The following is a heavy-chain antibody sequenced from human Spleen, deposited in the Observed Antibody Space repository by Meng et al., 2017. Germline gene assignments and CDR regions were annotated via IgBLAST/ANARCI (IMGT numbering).Heavy chain of an antibody. D-gene: IGHD3-10*01. J-gene: IGHJ4*02. CDR2: INPNSGGT. CDR1: GYSFTNYY. CDR3: AREKSRTYYYGSGSYYEGGFDY. Sequence: ASVKVSCKASGYSFTNYYIHWVRQAPGQGLEWMGRINPNSGGTNYAQKFQGRVTMTRDTSISTAYMELSRLRSDDTAVYYCAREKSRTYYYGSGSYYEGGFDYWGQGTLVTVSS. V-gene: IGHV1-2*06.